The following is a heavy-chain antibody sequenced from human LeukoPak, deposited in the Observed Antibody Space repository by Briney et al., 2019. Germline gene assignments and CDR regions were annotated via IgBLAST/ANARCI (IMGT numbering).Heavy chain of an antibody. J-gene: IGHJ4*02. CDR2: IYYSGST. CDR1: GGSISSSSYY. CDR3: ARRGLCGGDCYHVDF. V-gene: IGHV4-39*01. D-gene: IGHD2-21*02. Sequence: SETLSLTCTVSGGSISSSSYYWGWTRQPPGKGLEWIGSIYYSGSTYYNPSLKSRVTISVDTSKNQFSLKLSSVTAADTAVYYCARRGLCGGDCYHVDFWGQGILVTVSS.